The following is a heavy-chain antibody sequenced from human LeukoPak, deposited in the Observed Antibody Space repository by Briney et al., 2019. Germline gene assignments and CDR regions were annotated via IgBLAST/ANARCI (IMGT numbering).Heavy chain of an antibody. CDR3: ARSLRQWLGSVTTSFDY. D-gene: IGHD6-19*01. V-gene: IGHV3-30*04. CDR1: GFTFSSYA. CDR2: ISYDGSNK. Sequence: GRSLRLSCAASGFTFSSYAMHWVRQAPGKGLEWVAVISYDGSNKYYADSVKGRFTISRDNSKNTLYLQTNSLRAEDTAVYYCARSLRQWLGSVTTSFDYWGQGTLVTVSS. J-gene: IGHJ4*02.